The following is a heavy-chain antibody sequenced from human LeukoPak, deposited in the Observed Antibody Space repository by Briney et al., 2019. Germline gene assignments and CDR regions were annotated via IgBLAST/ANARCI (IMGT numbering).Heavy chain of an antibody. Sequence: SETLSLTCTVSGGSISSYYWSWIRQPAGKGLEWIGRIYTSGSTNYNPSLKSRVTMSVDTSKNQFSLKLSSVTAADTAVYCCARASGVVVGATYYYYYYMDVWGKGTTVTVSS. J-gene: IGHJ6*03. CDR2: IYTSGST. D-gene: IGHD2-15*01. CDR3: ARASGVVVGATYYYYYYMDV. V-gene: IGHV4-4*07. CDR1: GGSISSYY.